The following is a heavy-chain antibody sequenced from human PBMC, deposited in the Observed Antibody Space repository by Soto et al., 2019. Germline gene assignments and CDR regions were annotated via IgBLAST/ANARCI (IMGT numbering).Heavy chain of an antibody. Sequence: QVQLQESGPGLVKPSQTLSLTCTVSGGSISSGGYFWSWIRPHPGKGLEWIGYLYYSGSTYYHPSLNSRVTISVDTSKNQFSLKLSSVTAAHTAGYYCARVYPDIDWFDPWGQGTLVTVAA. CDR2: LYYSGST. J-gene: IGHJ5*02. CDR1: GGSISSGGYF. V-gene: IGHV4-31*03. CDR3: ARVYPDIDWFDP.